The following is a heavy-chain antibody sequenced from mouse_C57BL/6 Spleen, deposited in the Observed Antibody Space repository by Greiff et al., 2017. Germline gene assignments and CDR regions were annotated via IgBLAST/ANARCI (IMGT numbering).Heavy chain of an antibody. CDR3: ARAPFITGYAMDY. V-gene: IGHV1-82*01. Sequence: QVQLQQSGPELVKPGASVKISCKASGYAFSSSWMNWVKQRPGKGLEWIGRIYPGDGDTNYNGKFKGKATLTANKSSSTAYMQLSSLTSEDSAVYFCARAPFITGYAMDYWGQGTSVTVSS. D-gene: IGHD1-1*01. CDR2: IYPGDGDT. CDR1: GYAFSSSW. J-gene: IGHJ4*01.